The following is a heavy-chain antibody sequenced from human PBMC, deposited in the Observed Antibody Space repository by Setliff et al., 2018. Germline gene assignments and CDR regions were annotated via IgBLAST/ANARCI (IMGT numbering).Heavy chain of an antibody. Sequence: LSLTCTVSGGSISTTDYYWGWIRQPPGKGLEWIGCVHYSGNTYYSPSLKSRVTMFVDTSKNQFSLMLYSVTAADTAIYYCARYDSSGYSENYYFDYWGQGTQVTVSS. CDR2: VHYSGNT. CDR3: ARYDSSGYSENYYFDY. D-gene: IGHD3-22*01. CDR1: GGSISTTDYY. V-gene: IGHV4-39*07. J-gene: IGHJ4*02.